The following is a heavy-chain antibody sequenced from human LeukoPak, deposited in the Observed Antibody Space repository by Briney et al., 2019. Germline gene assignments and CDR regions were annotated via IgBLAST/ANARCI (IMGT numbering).Heavy chain of an antibody. J-gene: IGHJ5*02. Sequence: PGGSLRLSCAASGFTFSSYWMHWVRHAPGKGLVWVSRINSDGSSASYADSVKGRLTISRDNAKNTLYLQMNSLRAEDTAVYYCARGGRVTSPNWFDPWGQGTLVTVSS. V-gene: IGHV3-74*01. D-gene: IGHD4-17*01. CDR1: GFTFSSYW. CDR2: INSDGSSA. CDR3: ARGGRVTSPNWFDP.